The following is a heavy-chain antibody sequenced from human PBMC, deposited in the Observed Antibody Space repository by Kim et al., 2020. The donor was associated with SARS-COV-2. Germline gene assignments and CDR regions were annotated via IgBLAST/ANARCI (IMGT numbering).Heavy chain of an antibody. CDR3: ATAPANYYDRSGYSYYYYYGMVV. Sequence: ASVKVSCKVSGYTLTELSMHWVRQAPGKGLEWMGGFDPEDGETIYAQKFQGRVTMTEDTSTDTVYMELSSLRSEDTAVYYCATAPANYYDRSGYSYYYYYGMVVWGQGTTVTVCS. J-gene: IGHJ6*02. V-gene: IGHV1-24*01. CDR2: FDPEDGET. CDR1: GYTLTELS. D-gene: IGHD3-22*01.